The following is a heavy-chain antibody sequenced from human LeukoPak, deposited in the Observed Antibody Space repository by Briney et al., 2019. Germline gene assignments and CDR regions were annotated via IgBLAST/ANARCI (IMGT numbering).Heavy chain of an antibody. Sequence: ASVKVSCKASGYTFTSYDINWVRQATGQGLGWIGWMNPNGGNTGYAQKFQGRVTMTRNTSISTAYMELSSLRSEDTAVYYCATSTIFGVSAFDYWGQGTLVTVSS. V-gene: IGHV1-8*01. J-gene: IGHJ4*02. CDR3: ATSTIFGVSAFDY. CDR1: GYTFTSYD. D-gene: IGHD3-3*01. CDR2: MNPNGGNT.